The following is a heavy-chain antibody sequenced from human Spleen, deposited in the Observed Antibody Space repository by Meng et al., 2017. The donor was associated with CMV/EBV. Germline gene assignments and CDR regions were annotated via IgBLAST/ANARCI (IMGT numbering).Heavy chain of an antibody. CDR1: GGSFSGYY. V-gene: IGHV4-34*03. J-gene: IGHJ4*02. CDR3: TYSSSWLTHPLFDY. CDR2: INHSGST. Sequence: VHVQQLGGGLLKPSETLALTCAVYGGSFSGYYWSWIRQPPGKGLEWIGEINHSGSTNYNPSLKSRVTISVDTSKNQFSLKLSSVTAADTAVYYCTYSSSWLTHPLFDYWGQGTLVTVSS. D-gene: IGHD6-13*01.